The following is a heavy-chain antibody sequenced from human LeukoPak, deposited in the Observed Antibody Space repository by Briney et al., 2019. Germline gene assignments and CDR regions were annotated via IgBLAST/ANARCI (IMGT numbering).Heavy chain of an antibody. D-gene: IGHD3-10*01. J-gene: IGHJ6*03. V-gene: IGHV4-34*01. CDR2: INHSGST. CDR1: GESSRAYY. Sequence: SETLSLTCAVHGESSRAYYWSWIPQPPRRGLEWIGEINHSGSTNYNPSLKSRVSISVDTYKKQFSLKLSSVNAADTGVYYCARRTMVRGVIISSYYYYYYMDVWGKGTTVTISS. CDR3: ARRTMVRGVIISSYYYYYYMDV.